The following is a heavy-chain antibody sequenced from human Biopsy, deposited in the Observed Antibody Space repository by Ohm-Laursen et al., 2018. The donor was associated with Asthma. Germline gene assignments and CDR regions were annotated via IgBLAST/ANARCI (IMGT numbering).Heavy chain of an antibody. J-gene: IGHJ4*02. CDR3: ARDGTDMNEAMPKDY. D-gene: IGHD2-2*01. Sequence: GSLRLSCAASGFTFSSYSMNWVRQAPGKGLEWVSSISSSSSYIYYADSVKGRFTISRDNAKNSLYLQMNSLRAEDTAVNYCARDGTDMNEAMPKDYWGQGTLVTVSS. CDR1: GFTFSSYS. CDR2: ISSSSSYI. V-gene: IGHV3-21*01.